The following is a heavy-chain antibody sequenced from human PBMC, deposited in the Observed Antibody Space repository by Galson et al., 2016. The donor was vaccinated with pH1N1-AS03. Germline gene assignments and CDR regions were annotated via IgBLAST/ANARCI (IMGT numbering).Heavy chain of an antibody. Sequence: SLRLSCAASGFSLAIYGMHWFRRAPGRGLEWVAVVKHDGIETDYADSVKGRFTISRDNSKNTLYLQMNSLRAEDTAVYYCARDHDFWTGYSGGYYYYIDVWGKGTTVTVSS. CDR1: GFSLAIYG. CDR2: VKHDGIET. D-gene: IGHD3/OR15-3a*01. CDR3: ARDHDFWTGYSGGYYYYIDV. J-gene: IGHJ6*03. V-gene: IGHV3-30*03.